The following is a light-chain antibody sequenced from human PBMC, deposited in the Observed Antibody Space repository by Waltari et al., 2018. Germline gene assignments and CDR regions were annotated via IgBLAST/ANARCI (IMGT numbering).Light chain of an antibody. V-gene: IGLV2-14*03. CDR3: TSYTSSSTWV. J-gene: IGLJ3*02. CDR1: SSDVGAYNH. CDR2: GVA. Sequence: QSALTQPASVSGFPGQSITISCTGASSDVGAYNHVSWYQQHPGKAPKLMIYGVANRPSGVSNRFSGSKSGNTASLTISGLQAEDEADYYSTSYTSSSTWVFGGGTKLTVL.